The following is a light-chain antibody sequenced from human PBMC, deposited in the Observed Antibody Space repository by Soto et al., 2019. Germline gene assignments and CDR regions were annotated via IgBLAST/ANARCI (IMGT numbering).Light chain of an antibody. CDR2: GAS. CDR3: HQYGSSSWT. J-gene: IGKJ1*01. V-gene: IGKV3-20*01. Sequence: EIVLTQSPGTLSLSPGERATLSCRASQSVSSSYLAWYQQKPGQAPRLLIYGASSRATGISDRFSGSGSGTDFTLTISRLEPEDFAVYYCHQYGSSSWTFGQGTKVDSK. CDR1: QSVSSSY.